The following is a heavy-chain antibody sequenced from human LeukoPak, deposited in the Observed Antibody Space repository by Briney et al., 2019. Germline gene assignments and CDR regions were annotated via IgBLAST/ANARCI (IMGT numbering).Heavy chain of an antibody. D-gene: IGHD1-26*01. J-gene: IGHJ6*02. Sequence: SETLSLTCTVSGDSIGTYYWSWIRQPPGKGLEWIGYIFYSGSTNYNPSLKSRVTVSLDTSKNQFSLRLSSVTAADTAVYYCATIFVSRGRTAMDVWGQGTTVTVSS. V-gene: IGHV4-59*01. CDR3: ATIFVSRGRTAMDV. CDR2: IFYSGST. CDR1: GDSIGTYY.